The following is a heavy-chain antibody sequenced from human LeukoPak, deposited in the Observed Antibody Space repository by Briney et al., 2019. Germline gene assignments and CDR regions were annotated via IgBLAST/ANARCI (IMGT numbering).Heavy chain of an antibody. Sequence: PGGSLRLSCTASGFTFGDYAMSWFRQAPGKGLEWVGFIRSKAYGGTTEYAASVKGRFTISRDDSKSIAYLQMNSLKTEDTAVFYCTRDLGRSYDILTGYYYGMDVWGQGTTVTVSS. J-gene: IGHJ6*02. D-gene: IGHD3-9*01. CDR1: GFTFGDYA. CDR3: TRDLGRSYDILTGYYYGMDV. CDR2: IRSKAYGGTT. V-gene: IGHV3-49*03.